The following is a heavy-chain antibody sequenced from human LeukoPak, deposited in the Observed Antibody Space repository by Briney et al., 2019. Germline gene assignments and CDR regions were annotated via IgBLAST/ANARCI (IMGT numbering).Heavy chain of an antibody. J-gene: IGHJ4*02. CDR1: GGTFISYA. CDR2: IIPIFGTA. V-gene: IGHV1-69*05. D-gene: IGHD3-10*01. CDR3: AVWYYGSGSYYTPPDY. Sequence: SVKVSCKASGGTFISYAISWVRQAPGQGLEWMGRIIPIFGTANYAQKFRGRVTLTTDESTSTAYMELSSLRSEDTAVYYCAVWYYGSGSYYTPPDYWGQGTLVTVSS.